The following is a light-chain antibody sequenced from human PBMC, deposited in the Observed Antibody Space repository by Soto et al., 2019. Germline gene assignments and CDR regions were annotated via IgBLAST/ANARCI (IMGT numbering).Light chain of an antibody. V-gene: IGLV2-14*01. J-gene: IGLJ1*01. CDR1: SSDVGGYNY. CDR2: DVS. Sequence: QSVLTQPASVSGSPGQSITISCTGISSDVGGYNYVSWYQQHPGKAPKLMIYDVSNRPSGVSNRFSGPKSGNTASLTISGLQAEDEADYYCSSYTSSSTYVFGTGTKVTVL. CDR3: SSYTSSSTYV.